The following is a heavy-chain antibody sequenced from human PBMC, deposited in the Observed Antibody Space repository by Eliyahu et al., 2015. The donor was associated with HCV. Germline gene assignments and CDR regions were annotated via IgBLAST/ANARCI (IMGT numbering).Heavy chain of an antibody. CDR3: ARDSDYGDHRGLSWFDP. Sequence: QVQLQVSGPGLVKPSETLSLTCTVSGDSVTXATSYWSWIRQPPGKGLEWIGRIYITGGRNYNPSLKSRITMSLDTSKNQFSLKLSSVTAADTAVYYCARDSDYGDHRGLSWFDPWGQGTLVTVSS. D-gene: IGHD4-17*01. CDR1: GDSVTXATSY. CDR2: IYITGGR. J-gene: IGHJ5*02. V-gene: IGHV4-61*02.